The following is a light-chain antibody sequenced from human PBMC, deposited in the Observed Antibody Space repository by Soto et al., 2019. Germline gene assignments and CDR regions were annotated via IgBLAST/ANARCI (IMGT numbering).Light chain of an antibody. CDR3: GSYTSSNTLEMV. Sequence: QSALTQPASVSASPGQSVTISCTGSTSDIGYVAWYQQHPGKAPKLIIFEVSNRPSGISDRFSGSKSGNTASLTISGLQAEDEAHYYCGSYTSSNTLEMVFGGGTKVTVL. J-gene: IGLJ2*01. CDR1: TSDIGY. CDR2: EVS. V-gene: IGLV2-14*01.